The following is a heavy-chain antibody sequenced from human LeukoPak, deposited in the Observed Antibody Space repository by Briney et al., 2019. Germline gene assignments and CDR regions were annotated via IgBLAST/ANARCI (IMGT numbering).Heavy chain of an antibody. CDR2: INPKSGGT. CDR3: ARFMENSAHYYNRYGLDV. CDR1: GYTFTGHY. Sequence: ASVKVSCKASGYTFTGHYIHWVRQAPGQGLEWMGWINPKSGGTNFAQRFQGRVTVTRDTSINTAYMELTRLTSDDTAVYYCARFMENSAHYYNRYGLDVWGQGTTVTVSS. J-gene: IGHJ6*02. V-gene: IGHV1-2*02. D-gene: IGHD3-3*01.